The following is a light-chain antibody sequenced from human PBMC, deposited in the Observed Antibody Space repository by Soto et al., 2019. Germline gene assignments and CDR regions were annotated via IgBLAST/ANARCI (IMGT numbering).Light chain of an antibody. Sequence: EIVMTQSPATLSVSPGERATLSCRASQSVSSNLAWYQQKPGQVPRLLIYGVFARATGIPARFSGSGSETEFTLTISSLQSEDFAVYYCQQYNDWPMYTFGQGTKLEIK. CDR2: GVF. CDR1: QSVSSN. V-gene: IGKV3-15*01. CDR3: QQYNDWPMYT. J-gene: IGKJ2*01.